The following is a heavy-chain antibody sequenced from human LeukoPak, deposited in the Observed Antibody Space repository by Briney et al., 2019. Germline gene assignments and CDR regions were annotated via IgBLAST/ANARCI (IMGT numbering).Heavy chain of an antibody. CDR3: ARAMVTALLDV. Sequence: PGGSLRLSCAASGFTFSSYEMNWVRQAPGKGLEWVSGINWNGGSTGYADSVKGRFTISRDNAKNSLYLQMNSLRAEDTALYYCARAMVTALLDVWGKGTTVTVSS. J-gene: IGHJ6*04. V-gene: IGHV3-20*04. CDR1: GFTFSSYE. CDR2: INWNGGST. D-gene: IGHD5-18*01.